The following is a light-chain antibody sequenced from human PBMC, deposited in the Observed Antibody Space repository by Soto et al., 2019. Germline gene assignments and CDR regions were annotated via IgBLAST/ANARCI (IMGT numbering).Light chain of an antibody. V-gene: IGKV3-20*01. CDR3: QQYGSSPQT. J-gene: IGKJ1*01. CDR1: QSVNSGY. Sequence: EIVLTQSPGTVSLSPGERATLSCRASQSVNSGYLAWYQHTPGQAPRLLIYDTSTWATGIPDRVSGSGSGTDFTLTISRLEPEEFAVFYCQQYGSSPQTFGQGTKVEIK. CDR2: DTS.